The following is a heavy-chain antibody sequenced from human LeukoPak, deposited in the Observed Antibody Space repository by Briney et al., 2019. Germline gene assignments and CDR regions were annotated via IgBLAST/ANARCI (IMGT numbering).Heavy chain of an antibody. CDR1: GLTFSSSW. CDR3: TRVGYIDEGIDY. D-gene: IGHD5-24*01. J-gene: IGHJ4*02. Sequence: GGSLRLSCAVSGLTFSSSWMNWVRQAPGKGLGWVASINPDGNKKYSADSVKGRFTISRDNAKNSLYLQMNSLRAEDTAIYYCTRVGYIDEGIDYWGQGTLVTVSS. CDR2: INPDGNKK. V-gene: IGHV3-7*04.